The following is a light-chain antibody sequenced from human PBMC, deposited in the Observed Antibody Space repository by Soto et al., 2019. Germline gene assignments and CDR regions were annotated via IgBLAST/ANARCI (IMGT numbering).Light chain of an antibody. CDR1: QSISSY. Sequence: DIQMTQSPSSLSASVGDRVTITCRPSQSISSYLNWYQQKPGKAPKLLIYAASSLESGVPSRFSGSGSGTEFTLTISSLQPDDFATYYCQQYNSYSWTFGQGTKVDI. CDR2: AAS. V-gene: IGKV1-5*01. J-gene: IGKJ1*01. CDR3: QQYNSYSWT.